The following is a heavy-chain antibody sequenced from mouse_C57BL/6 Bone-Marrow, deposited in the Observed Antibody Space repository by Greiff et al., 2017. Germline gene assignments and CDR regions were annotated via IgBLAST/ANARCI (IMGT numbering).Heavy chain of an antibody. CDR1: GYSFTGYY. CDR2: INPSTGDT. Sequence: VQLQQSGPELVKPGASVKISCKASGYSFTGYYMNWVKQSPEKSLEWIGEINPSTGDTTYNQKFKAKATLTVDKSSSTAYMQLKSLTSEDSAVYDCASSGTFAYWGQGTLVTVSA. D-gene: IGHD3-2*02. CDR3: ASSGTFAY. V-gene: IGHV1-42*01. J-gene: IGHJ3*01.